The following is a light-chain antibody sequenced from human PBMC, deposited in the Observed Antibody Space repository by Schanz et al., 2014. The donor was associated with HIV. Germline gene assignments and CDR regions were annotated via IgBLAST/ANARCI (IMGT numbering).Light chain of an antibody. Sequence: EIVLTQSPGTLSLSPGERATLSCRASQSVSSTYLAWYQQKRGQAPRLLISGASSRATGIPDRFSGSGSGTEFTLTISSLQSEDFAVYYCQQYKNWPTFGQGTKVEI. CDR3: QQYKNWPT. J-gene: IGKJ1*01. CDR2: GAS. CDR1: QSVSSTY. V-gene: IGKV3-20*01.